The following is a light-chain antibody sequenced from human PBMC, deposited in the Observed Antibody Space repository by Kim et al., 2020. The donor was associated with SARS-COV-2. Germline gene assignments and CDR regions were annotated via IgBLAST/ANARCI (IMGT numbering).Light chain of an antibody. CDR3: QSYDSSLSGPVV. V-gene: IGLV1-40*01. J-gene: IGLJ2*01. CDR1: SSNIGAGYD. Sequence: VSISCTGSSSNIGAGYDVHWYQQLPGTALKLLIYGNSNRPSGVPDRFSGSKSGTSASLAITGLQAEDEADYYCQSYDSSLSGPVVFGGGTQLTVL. CDR2: GNS.